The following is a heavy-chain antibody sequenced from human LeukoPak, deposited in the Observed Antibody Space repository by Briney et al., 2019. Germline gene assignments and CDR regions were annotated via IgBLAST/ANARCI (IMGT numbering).Heavy chain of an antibody. CDR3: ARDVGRGWFDY. CDR2: INREGSDQ. J-gene: IGHJ4*02. D-gene: IGHD6-19*01. CDR1: GFTFSDFW. Sequence: PGGSLRLSCSASGFTFSDFWMTWVRQAPGKGLEWVGNINREGSDQSSVDSVGFVKGRFTISRDNAKNSVYLHMNSLRAEDTAVYYCARDVGRGWFDYWGQGSLVTVSS. V-gene: IGHV3-7*01.